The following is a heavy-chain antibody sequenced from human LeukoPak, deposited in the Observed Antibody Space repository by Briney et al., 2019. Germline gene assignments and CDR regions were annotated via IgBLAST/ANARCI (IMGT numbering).Heavy chain of an antibody. J-gene: IGHJ4*02. CDR1: GGTFSSYA. D-gene: IGHD3-10*01. CDR3: ARGLWFGESLLGY. Sequence: ASVRVSCKASGGTFSSYAISWVRQAPGQGLEWMGGIIPIFGTANYAQKFQGRVTITADESTSTAYIELSSLRSEDTAVYYRARGLWFGESLLGYWGQGTLVTVSS. V-gene: IGHV1-69*13. CDR2: IIPIFGTA.